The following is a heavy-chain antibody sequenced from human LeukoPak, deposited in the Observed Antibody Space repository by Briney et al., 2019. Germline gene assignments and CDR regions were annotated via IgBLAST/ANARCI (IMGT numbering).Heavy chain of an antibody. J-gene: IGHJ4*02. CDR3: ARGWGDYNEPVVY. CDR1: GYTFTSYD. CDR2: MNPNSGNT. Sequence: ASVKVSCKASGYTFTSYDINWVRQATGQGLEWMGWMNPNSGNTGYAQKFQGRVTITRNTSISTAYMELSSLRSEDTAMYYCARGWGDYNEPVVYWGQGTLVTVSS. V-gene: IGHV1-8*03. D-gene: IGHD4-17*01.